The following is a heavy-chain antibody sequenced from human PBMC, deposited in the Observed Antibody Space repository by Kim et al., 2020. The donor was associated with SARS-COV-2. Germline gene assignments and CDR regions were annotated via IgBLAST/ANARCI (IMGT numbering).Heavy chain of an antibody. V-gene: IGHV3-21*01. Sequence: GGSLRLSCAASGFTFSSYGMNWVRQAPGKGLEWLSSISTNSEYIHYADSVKGRFTISRDNAKDSLYLQMSSLGAEDTAVYYCARDSSSGSFACYWGQGTRVTVSS. CDR1: GFTFSSYG. J-gene: IGHJ4*02. D-gene: IGHD1-26*01. CDR2: ISTNSEYI. CDR3: ARDSSSGSFACY.